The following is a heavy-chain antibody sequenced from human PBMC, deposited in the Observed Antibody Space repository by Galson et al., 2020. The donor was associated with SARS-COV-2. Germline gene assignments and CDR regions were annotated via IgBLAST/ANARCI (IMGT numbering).Heavy chain of an antibody. V-gene: IGHV4-39*01. Sequence: ETSETLSLTCTVSGGSISSSSYYWGWIRQPPGKGLEWIGSIYYSGSTYYNPSLKSRVTISVDTSKNQFSLKLSSVTAADTAVYYCARQGDYYDSSGSNVDIWGQGTMVTVSS. D-gene: IGHD3-22*01. CDR2: IYYSGST. J-gene: IGHJ3*02. CDR3: ARQGDYYDSSGSNVDI. CDR1: GGSISSSSYY.